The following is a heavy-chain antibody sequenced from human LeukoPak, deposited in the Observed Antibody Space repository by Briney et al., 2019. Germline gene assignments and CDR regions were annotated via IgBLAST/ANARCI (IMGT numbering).Heavy chain of an antibody. V-gene: IGHV3-30-3*01. J-gene: IGHJ4*02. Sequence: PGGSLRLSCAASGFTLSSYAMHWVRQAPGKGLEWVAVISYDGSNKYYADSVKGRFTISRDNSKNTLYLQMNSLRAEDTAVYYCARANKRYCSGGSCYPVGYWGQGTLVTVSS. CDR1: GFTLSSYA. CDR3: ARANKRYCSGGSCYPVGY. D-gene: IGHD2-15*01. CDR2: ISYDGSNK.